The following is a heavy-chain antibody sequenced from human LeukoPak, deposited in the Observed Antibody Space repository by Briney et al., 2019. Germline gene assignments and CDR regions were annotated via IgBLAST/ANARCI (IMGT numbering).Heavy chain of an antibody. CDR1: GGSISSYY. V-gene: IGHV4-59*01. CDR2: IYYSGNT. D-gene: IGHD3-22*01. CDR3: ARDRDSSGLRDFDL. Sequence: SETLSLTCTVSGGSISSYYWSWIRQPPRKGLEWIGYIYYSGNTNYNPSLPSRVSISIDTSKNQFSLQLSSVTAADTAVYYCARDRDSSGLRDFDLWGRGTLVTVSA. J-gene: IGHJ2*01.